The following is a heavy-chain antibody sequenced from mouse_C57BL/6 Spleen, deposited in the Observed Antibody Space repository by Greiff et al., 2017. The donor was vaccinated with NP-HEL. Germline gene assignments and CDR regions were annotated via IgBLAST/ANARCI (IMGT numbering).Heavy chain of an antibody. CDR3: AVYYGTSKDYFDY. CDR1: GYTFTDYY. D-gene: IGHD1-1*01. CDR2: INPYNGGT. Sequence: EVQLQQSGPVLVKPGASVKMSCKASGYTFTDYYMNWVKQSHGKSLEWIGVINPYNGGTSYNQKFKGKATLTVDKSSSTAYMELNSLTSEDSAVYYCAVYYGTSKDYFDYWGQGTTLTVSS. V-gene: IGHV1-19*01. J-gene: IGHJ2*01.